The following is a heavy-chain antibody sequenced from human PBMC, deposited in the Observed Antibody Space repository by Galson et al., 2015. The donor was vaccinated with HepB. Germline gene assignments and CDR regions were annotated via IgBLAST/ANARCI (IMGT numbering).Heavy chain of an antibody. Sequence: SLRLSCAASGFTFDDYAMHWVRQAPGKGLEWVSGISWNSGSIGYADSVKGRFTISRDNAKNSLYLQMNSLRAEDTALYYCAKDSYYDSSGPFDYWGQGTLVTVSS. CDR3: AKDSYYDSSGPFDY. V-gene: IGHV3-9*01. J-gene: IGHJ4*02. CDR2: ISWNSGSI. D-gene: IGHD3-22*01. CDR1: GFTFDDYA.